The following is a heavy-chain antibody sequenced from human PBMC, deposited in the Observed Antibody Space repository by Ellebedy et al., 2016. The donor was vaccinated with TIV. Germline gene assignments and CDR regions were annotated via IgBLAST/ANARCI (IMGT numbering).Heavy chain of an antibody. J-gene: IGHJ4*02. CDR3: ARGRRHKVGRSSGSDY. V-gene: IGHV3-21*04. Sequence: GGSLRLXXAASGFTFTSHSMNWVRQAPGKGLEWVSSISSSSSYIYYADSVKGRFTISRDNAKNSLYLEMNSLRAEDTAVYYCARGRRHKVGRSSGSDYWGQGTLVTVSS. CDR1: GFTFTSHS. D-gene: IGHD3-22*01. CDR2: ISSSSSYI.